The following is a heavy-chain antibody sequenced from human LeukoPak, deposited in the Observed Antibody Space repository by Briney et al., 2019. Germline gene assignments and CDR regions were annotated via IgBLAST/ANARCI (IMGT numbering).Heavy chain of an antibody. CDR1: GFIFSNYG. D-gene: IGHD4-17*01. V-gene: IGHV3-48*01. CDR3: AKGHDYGDYVDY. J-gene: IGHJ4*02. CDR2: IRGNSETI. Sequence: GGSLRLSCTASGFIFSNYGMNWVRQAPGKGLEWISYIRGNSETIHYADSVKGRFTISRDNSKNTLYLQMNSLRAEDTAVYYCAKGHDYGDYVDYWGQGTLVTVSS.